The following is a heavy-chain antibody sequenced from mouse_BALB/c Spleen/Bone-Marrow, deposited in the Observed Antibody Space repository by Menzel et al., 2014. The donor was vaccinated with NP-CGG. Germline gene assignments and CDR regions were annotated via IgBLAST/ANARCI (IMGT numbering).Heavy chain of an antibody. D-gene: IGHD2-3*01. Sequence: VQLQESGPGLVQPSQSLSITCTVSGFSLTSYGVHWVRQSPGKGLEWLGVIWSCGSTDYNAAFISRLSISKDNSKSQVFFKMNSLQANDTAIYYCARNNGGYYSWFAYWGQGTLVTVSA. CDR3: ARNNGGYYSWFAY. CDR1: GFSLTSYG. V-gene: IGHV2-2*02. J-gene: IGHJ3*01. CDR2: IWSCGST.